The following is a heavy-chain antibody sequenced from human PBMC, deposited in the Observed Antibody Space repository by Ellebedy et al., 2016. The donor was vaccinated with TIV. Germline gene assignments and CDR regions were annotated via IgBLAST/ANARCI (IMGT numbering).Heavy chain of an antibody. J-gene: IGHJ6*02. D-gene: IGHD7-27*01. CDR3: GRELGMGRGAMDV. Sequence: AASVKVSCKASGYTFTSYGISWVRQAPGQGLEWMGWISAYNGNTNYAQKFQGRASMTTDASTNTVHLELMRLNFDHTAVYYCGRELGMGRGAMDVWGQGTTVTVSS. V-gene: IGHV1-18*04. CDR2: ISAYNGNT. CDR1: GYTFTSYG.